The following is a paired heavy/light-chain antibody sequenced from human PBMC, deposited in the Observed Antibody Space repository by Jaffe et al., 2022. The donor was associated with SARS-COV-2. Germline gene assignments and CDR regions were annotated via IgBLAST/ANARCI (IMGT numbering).Light chain of an antibody. Sequence: DIVMTQSPLSLPVTPGEPASISCRSSQSLLHSNGYNYLDWYLQKPGQSPQLLIYLGSNRASGVPDRFSGSGSGTDFTLKISRVEAEDVGVYYCMQALQTPGFGQGTRLEIK. CDR3: MQALQTPG. J-gene: IGKJ5*01. CDR2: LGS. V-gene: IGKV2-28*01. CDR1: QSLLHSNGYNY.
Heavy chain of an antibody. J-gene: IGHJ4*02. CDR3: AKDGDSSGWGIDY. CDR1: GFTFSSYA. Sequence: EVQLLESGGGLVQPGGSLRLSCAASGFTFSSYAMSWVRQAPGKGLEWVSGIGGSGTTYYADSVKGRFTISRDNSKNTLYLQMNSLRAEDTAVYYCAKDGDSSGWGIDYWGQGTLVTVSS. D-gene: IGHD6-19*01. V-gene: IGHV3-23*01. CDR2: IGGSGTT.